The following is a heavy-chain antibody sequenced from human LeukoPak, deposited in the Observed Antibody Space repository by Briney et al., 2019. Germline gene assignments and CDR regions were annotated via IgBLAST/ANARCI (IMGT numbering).Heavy chain of an antibody. V-gene: IGHV4-34*01. D-gene: IGHD1-26*01. CDR3: ARGSSKKYFDY. CDR2: INHSGST. Sequence: SETLSLTCAVYGGSFSGYYCSWIRQPPGKGLEWIGEINHSGSTNYNPSLKSRVTISVDTSKNQFSLKLSSVTAADTAVYYCARGSSKKYFDYWGQGNLVTVSS. CDR1: GGSFSGYY. J-gene: IGHJ4*02.